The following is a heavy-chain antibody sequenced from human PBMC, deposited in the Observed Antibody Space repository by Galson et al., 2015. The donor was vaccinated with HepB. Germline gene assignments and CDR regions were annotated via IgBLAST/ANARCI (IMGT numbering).Heavy chain of an antibody. CDR3: ARDYYYYDSSGYRRSLDAFDI. V-gene: IGHV3-53*01. D-gene: IGHD3-22*01. J-gene: IGHJ3*02. CDR2: IYSGGST. CDR1: GFTVSSNY. Sequence: SLRLSCAASGFTVSSNYMSWVRQAPGKGLEWVSVIYSGGSTYYADSVKGRFTISRDNSKNTLYLQMNSLRAEDTVVYYCARDYYYYDSSGYRRSLDAFDIWGQGTMVTVSS.